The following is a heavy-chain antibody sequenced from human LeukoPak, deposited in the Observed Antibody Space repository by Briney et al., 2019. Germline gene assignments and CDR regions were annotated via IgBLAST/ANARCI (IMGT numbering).Heavy chain of an antibody. CDR3: ARDRPYGYYHYYGMDV. V-gene: IGHV4-59*01. CDR2: IYYSGST. CDR1: GGSISSYY. Sequence: ASETLSLTCTVSGGSISSYYWSWIRQPPGKGLEWIGYIYYSGSTNYNPSLKSRVTISVDTSKNQFSLKLSSVTAADTAVYYCARDRPYGYYHYYGMDVWRQGTTVTVSS. J-gene: IGHJ6*02. D-gene: IGHD4-17*01.